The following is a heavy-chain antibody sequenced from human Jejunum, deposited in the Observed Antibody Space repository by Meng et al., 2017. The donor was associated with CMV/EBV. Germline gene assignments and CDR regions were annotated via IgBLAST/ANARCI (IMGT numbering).Heavy chain of an antibody. CDR3: TRVAGYRNNWFDP. V-gene: IGHV4-34*01. CDR2: INQSGTT. Sequence: VSGGSFSGYFWSWIRQPPGKGLEWIGEINQSGTTNYSPALKSRVTMSVNTANNQFSLKLSSVTAADTAIYYCTRVAGYRNNWFDPWGQGTLVSVSS. D-gene: IGHD5-24*01. CDR1: GGSFSGYF. J-gene: IGHJ5*02.